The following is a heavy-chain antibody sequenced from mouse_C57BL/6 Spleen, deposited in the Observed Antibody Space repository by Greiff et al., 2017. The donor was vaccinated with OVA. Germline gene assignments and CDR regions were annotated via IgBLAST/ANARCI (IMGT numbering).Heavy chain of an antibody. CDR2: INYDGSST. Sequence: EVMLVESEGGLVQPGSSMKLSCTASGFTFSDYYMAWVRQVPEKGLEWVANINYDGSSTYYLDSLKSRFIISRDNAKNILYLQMSSLKSEDTATYYCARYGGWLPSYAMDYWGQGTSVTVSS. V-gene: IGHV5-16*01. J-gene: IGHJ4*01. CDR1: GFTFSDYY. D-gene: IGHD2-3*01. CDR3: ARYGGWLPSYAMDY.